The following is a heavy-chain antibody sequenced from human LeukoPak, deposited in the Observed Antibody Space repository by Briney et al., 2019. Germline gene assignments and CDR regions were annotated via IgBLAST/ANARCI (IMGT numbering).Heavy chain of an antibody. CDR1: GYTFSSYW. Sequence: GESLRISCKGSGYTFSSYWIGWVRQMPGKGLEWMGIIYPGDSDTRYSPSLQGQVTISVDTSIGTAYLQWSSLKATDTAIYYCARQNDFRLDYWGQGTLVTVSS. J-gene: IGHJ4*02. V-gene: IGHV5-51*01. CDR3: ARQNDFRLDY. D-gene: IGHD3-3*01. CDR2: IYPGDSDT.